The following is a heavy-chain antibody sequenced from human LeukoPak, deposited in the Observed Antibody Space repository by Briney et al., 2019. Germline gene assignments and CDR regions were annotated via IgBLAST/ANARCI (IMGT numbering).Heavy chain of an antibody. CDR2: IHTSGST. CDR3: ARGQKYRSGYTVTELGSGYFDY. D-gene: IGHD5-18*01. V-gene: IGHV4-4*07. Sequence: SETLPLTCTVSGGSISSYYWSWVRQPAGKGLEWIGRIHTSGSTNYSPSLKSRVTMSVDTSKNQFSLRLSSVTAADTAVYYCARGQKYRSGYTVTELGSGYFDYWGQGPLVTVSS. J-gene: IGHJ4*02. CDR1: GGSISSYY.